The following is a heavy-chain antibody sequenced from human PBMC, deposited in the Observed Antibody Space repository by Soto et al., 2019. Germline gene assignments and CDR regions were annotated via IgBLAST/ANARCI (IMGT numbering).Heavy chain of an antibody. D-gene: IGHD5-18*01. CDR2: IYWDDDK. CDR3: AHWGYRYGPGAFDI. V-gene: IGHV2-5*02. J-gene: IGHJ3*02. Sequence: QITLKESGPTLVKPTQTVTLTCTFSGFSLSTSGVGVGWIRQPPGKSLEWLAIIYWDDDKRYSPDLKSRLTITKDTSKNQVVLTMTNMDPVDTATYYWAHWGYRYGPGAFDIWGQGTMVTVSS. CDR1: GFSLSTSGVG.